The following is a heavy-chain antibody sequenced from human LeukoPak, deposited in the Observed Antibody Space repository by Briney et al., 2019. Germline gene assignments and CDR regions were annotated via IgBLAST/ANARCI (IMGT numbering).Heavy chain of an antibody. J-gene: IGHJ4*02. D-gene: IGHD4-17*01. CDR2: IHTSGST. CDR1: GGSINSYY. Sequence: SETLSLTCTVSGGSINSYYWSWIRQPPGKGLEWIAYIHTSGSTDYNPSLKSRVTISVDTSKNQFSLKLSSVTAADTAVYYCARQNFYGDAFDYWGQGTLVTVSS. CDR3: ARQNFYGDAFDY. V-gene: IGHV4-4*09.